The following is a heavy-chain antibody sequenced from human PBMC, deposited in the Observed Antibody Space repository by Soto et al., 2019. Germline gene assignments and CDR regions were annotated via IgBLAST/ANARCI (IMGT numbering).Heavy chain of an antibody. CDR3: ASQGLYYYGLDV. CDR2: IYSAGNT. V-gene: IGHV3-53*01. Sequence: PGGSLRLSCAASGFTVSNNYMSWVRQAPGKGLEGVSVIYSAGNTFYSDSVKGRFTISRDNSKNTLYLQMNSLRAEDTAVYYCASQGLYYYGLDVWGQGTTVTVSS. J-gene: IGHJ6*02. CDR1: GFTVSNNY.